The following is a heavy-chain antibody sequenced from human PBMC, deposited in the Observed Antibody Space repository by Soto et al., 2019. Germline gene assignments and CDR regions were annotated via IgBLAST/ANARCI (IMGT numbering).Heavy chain of an antibody. Sequence: GGSLRLSCAASGFTFSSYGMHWVRQAPGKGLEWVAVISYDGSNKYYADSVKGRFTISRDNSKNTLYLQMNSLRAEDTAVYYCAKTPQAGLDIWGQGTTVTVSS. J-gene: IGHJ6*02. V-gene: IGHV3-30*18. CDR3: AKTPQAGLDI. CDR2: ISYDGSNK. D-gene: IGHD3-22*01. CDR1: GFTFSSYG.